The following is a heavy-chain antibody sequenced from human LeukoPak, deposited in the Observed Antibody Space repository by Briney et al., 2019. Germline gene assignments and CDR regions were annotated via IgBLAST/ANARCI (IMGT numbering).Heavy chain of an antibody. J-gene: IGHJ4*02. CDR1: GFPFNSHA. D-gene: IGHD3-3*01. CDR3: AKPPVLRFLEWFTYVDY. CDR2: ISGSGGST. V-gene: IGHV3-23*01. Sequence: GGSLRHYCAASGFPFNSHAMSQVRQAPGKGLEWVSAISGSGGSTYYADSVKGRFTISRDNSKNTLYLQMNSLRAEDTAVYYCAKPPVLRFLEWFTYVDYWGQGTLVTVSS.